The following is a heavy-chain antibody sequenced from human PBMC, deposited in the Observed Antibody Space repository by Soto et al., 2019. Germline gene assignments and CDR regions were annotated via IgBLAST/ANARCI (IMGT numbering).Heavy chain of an antibody. J-gene: IGHJ6*02. CDR2: MNPNSGNT. CDR1: GYTFTSYD. V-gene: IGHV1-8*01. D-gene: IGHD6-19*01. Sequence: QVQLVQSGAEVKKPGASVKVSCKASGYTFTSYDINWVRQATGQGLEWMGWMNPNSGNTDYAQKFQGRVIMTRNTSISTAYMELSSLRSEDTAVYYCARDYSSGYGMDVWGQGTTVTVSS. CDR3: ARDYSSGYGMDV.